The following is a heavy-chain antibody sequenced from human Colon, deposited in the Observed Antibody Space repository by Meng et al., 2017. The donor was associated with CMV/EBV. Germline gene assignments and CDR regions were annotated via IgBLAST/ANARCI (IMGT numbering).Heavy chain of an antibody. D-gene: IGHD3-10*01. Sequence: ASVKVSCKTSGYTFTSFGISWVRQAPGQGLEWMAWISPYNGNTKSSQKFQGRVSMTTDASTATVYMELKSLTSDDTAVYYCATTMVRGVISTFDYWGQGTLVTVSS. CDR3: ATTMVRGVISTFDY. J-gene: IGHJ4*02. CDR1: GYTFTSFG. V-gene: IGHV1-18*01. CDR2: ISPYNGNT.